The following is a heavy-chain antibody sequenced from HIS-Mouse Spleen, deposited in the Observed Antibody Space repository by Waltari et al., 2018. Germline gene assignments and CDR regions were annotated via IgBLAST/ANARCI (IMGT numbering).Heavy chain of an antibody. V-gene: IGHV3-23*01. CDR1: GFTFISYA. D-gene: IGHD6-6*01. Sequence: EVQLLESGGGLVQPGGSLRLSCAASGFTFISYAMSWGRQAPGKGLEWVSAISGSGGSTYYADSVKGRFTISRDNSKNTLYLQMNSLRAEDTAVYYCAKAPLEQLVFDYWGQGTLVTVSS. J-gene: IGHJ4*02. CDR2: ISGSGGST. CDR3: AKAPLEQLVFDY.